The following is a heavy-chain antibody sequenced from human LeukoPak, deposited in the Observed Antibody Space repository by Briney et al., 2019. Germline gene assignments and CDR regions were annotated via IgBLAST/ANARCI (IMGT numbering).Heavy chain of an antibody. CDR2: FDPEDGET. CDR3: ATVGTTGTTGYYYYYMDV. J-gene: IGHJ6*03. D-gene: IGHD1-1*01. V-gene: IGHV1-24*01. CDR1: GYTLTELS. Sequence: ASVKVSCKVSGYTLTELSMHWVRQAPGKGLEWMGGFDPEDGETIYAQKFQGRVTVTEDTSTDTAYMELSSLRSEDTAVYYCATVGTTGTTGYYYYYMDVWGKGTTVTVSS.